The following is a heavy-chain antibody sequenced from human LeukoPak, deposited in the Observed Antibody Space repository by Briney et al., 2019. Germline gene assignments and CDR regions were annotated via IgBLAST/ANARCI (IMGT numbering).Heavy chain of an antibody. J-gene: IGHJ4*02. CDR3: ARAVVRAPFDY. CDR2: INHSGST. CDR1: GGSFSGYY. D-gene: IGHD3-22*01. Sequence: PSETLSLTCAVYGGSFSGYYWSWLRQPPGKGLEWIGEINHSGSTNYNPSLKSRVTISVDTSKNQFSLKLSSVTAADTAVYYCARAVVRAPFDYWGQGTLVTVSS. V-gene: IGHV4-34*01.